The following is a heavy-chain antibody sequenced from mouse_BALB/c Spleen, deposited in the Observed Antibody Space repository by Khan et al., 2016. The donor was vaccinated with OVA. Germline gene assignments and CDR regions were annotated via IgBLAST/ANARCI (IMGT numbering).Heavy chain of an antibody. Sequence: QIQLMQSGPELKKPGETVKISCKASGYTFKNHGMNWVKQAPGKGLKWMGWINTYTGEPTYVEDFKGRFAFSLETSASTAYLQINNLKNEDTATYFCARPPFFSYVMVYWGQGTSVTVSS. CDR2: INTYTGEP. J-gene: IGHJ4*01. CDR3: ARPPFFSYVMVY. CDR1: GYTFKNHG. V-gene: IGHV9-3-1*01.